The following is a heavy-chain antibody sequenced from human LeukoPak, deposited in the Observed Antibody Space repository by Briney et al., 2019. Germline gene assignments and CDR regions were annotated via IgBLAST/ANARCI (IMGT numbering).Heavy chain of an antibody. CDR2: VSGNSATI. CDR1: GFAFSTYS. Sequence: QPGGSLRLSCAASGFAFSTYSMNWVRQAPGKGLEWVSYVSGNSATIYYADSVKGRFTISRDNAKNSLFLQMNSLRAEDTAVYYCARDENRVSGYYRSAFDICGQGKMVTVSS. J-gene: IGHJ3*02. V-gene: IGHV3-48*01. CDR3: ARDENRVSGYYRSAFDI. D-gene: IGHD3-16*02.